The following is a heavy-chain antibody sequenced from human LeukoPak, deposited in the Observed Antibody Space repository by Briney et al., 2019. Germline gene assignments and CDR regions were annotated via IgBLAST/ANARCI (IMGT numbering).Heavy chain of an antibody. D-gene: IGHD3-10*01. J-gene: IGHJ4*02. CDR1: GFTFSSYG. CDR3: AKDRLLWFGELIDY. Sequence: GGSLRLSCAASGFTFSSYGMHWVRQAPGKGLEWVAFIRYDGSNKYYADSVKGRFTISRDNSKNTLYLQMNSLRAEDTAVYYCAKDRLLWFGELIDYWGQGTLVTVSS. V-gene: IGHV3-30*02. CDR2: IRYDGSNK.